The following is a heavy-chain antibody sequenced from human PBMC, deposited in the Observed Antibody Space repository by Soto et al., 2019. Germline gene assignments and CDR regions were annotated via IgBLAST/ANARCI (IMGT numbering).Heavy chain of an antibody. CDR3: AKVRASRTMIVVGIFHDAFDI. J-gene: IGHJ3*02. CDR1: GFTFSSYA. V-gene: IGHV3-23*01. Sequence: GGSLRLSCAASGFTFSSYAMSWGRQAPGKGLEWVSAISGSGGSTYYADSVKGRVTISRDNSKNTLYLQMNSLRAEDTAVYYCAKVRASRTMIVVGIFHDAFDIWGPGPMVTVS. D-gene: IGHD3-22*01. CDR2: ISGSGGST.